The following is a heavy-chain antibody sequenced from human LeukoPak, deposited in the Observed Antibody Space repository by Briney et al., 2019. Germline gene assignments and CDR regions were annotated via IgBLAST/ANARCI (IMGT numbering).Heavy chain of an antibody. J-gene: IGHJ6*03. D-gene: IGHD3-10*01. Sequence: GAALHIYRQGSGCIFTSFWMGLVRPAPGKGVEWVGSIYPGESDLLYSVSFQGQVTITDHKSITTPSLQWSSLQASDTAMYYCARLSPRRHGSGSYYNDVHYYYYMGVWGKGTTVTISS. CDR1: GCIFTSFW. CDR2: IYPGESDL. CDR3: ARLSPRRHGSGSYYNDVHYYYYMGV. V-gene: IGHV5-51*01.